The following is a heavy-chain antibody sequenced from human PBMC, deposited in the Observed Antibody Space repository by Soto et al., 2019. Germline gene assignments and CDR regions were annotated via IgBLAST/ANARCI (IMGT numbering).Heavy chain of an antibody. CDR1: GFTFSSYG. J-gene: IGHJ6*02. V-gene: IGHV3-30*18. Sequence: PGGSLRLSCAASGFTFSSYGMHWVRQAPGKGLEWVAVISYDGSNKYYADSVKGRFTISRDNSKNTLYLQMNSLRAEDTAVYYCAKSRPKRGVTLVYGMDVWGQGTTVTVSS. CDR3: AKSRPKRGVTLVYGMDV. D-gene: IGHD3-10*01. CDR2: ISYDGSNK.